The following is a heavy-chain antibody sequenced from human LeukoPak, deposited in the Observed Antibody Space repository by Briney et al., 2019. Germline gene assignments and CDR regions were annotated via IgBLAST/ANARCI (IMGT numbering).Heavy chain of an antibody. CDR2: IVVGSGNT. Sequence: SVKVSCKASGFTFTRSTMQWVRQVRGQRLEWIGWIVVGSGNTNYAQKFQERVTITRDMSTSTAYMELSSLRSEDTAVYYCAADYLPYSSEWYSFGYSYYGMDVWGQGTTVTVSS. V-gene: IGHV1-58*02. CDR1: GFTFTRST. D-gene: IGHD6-25*01. J-gene: IGHJ6*02. CDR3: AADYLPYSSEWYSFGYSYYGMDV.